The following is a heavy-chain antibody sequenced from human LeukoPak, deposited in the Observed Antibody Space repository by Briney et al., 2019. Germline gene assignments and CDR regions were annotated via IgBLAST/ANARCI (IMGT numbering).Heavy chain of an antibody. CDR2: MSYSGST. CDR3: ARVWVGRSSWINWFDP. J-gene: IGHJ5*02. V-gene: IGHV4-39*07. Sequence: TASETLSLTCTVSGGSISSSSYYWGWIRQPPGKGLEWIGSMSYSGSTYYNPSLKSRVTISVDTSKDQFSLKLSSVTAADTAVYYCARVWVGRSSWINWFDPWGQGTLVTVSS. D-gene: IGHD6-13*01. CDR1: GGSISSSSYY.